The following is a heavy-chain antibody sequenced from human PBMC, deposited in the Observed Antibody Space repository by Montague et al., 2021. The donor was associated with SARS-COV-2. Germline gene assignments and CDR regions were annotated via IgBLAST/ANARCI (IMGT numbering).Heavy chain of an antibody. J-gene: IGHJ3*02. CDR2: ISAYNGNT. CDR1: GYPFTSYG. Sequence: SVKVSCKASGYPFTSYGISWLRQAPGQGLEWMGWISAYNGNTNYAQKLQGRVTMTTDTSTSTAYMELRSLSSDDTAVYYCASSVAGTGAFDIWGQGTMVTVSS. V-gene: IGHV1-18*01. CDR3: ASSVAGTGAFDI. D-gene: IGHD6-19*01.